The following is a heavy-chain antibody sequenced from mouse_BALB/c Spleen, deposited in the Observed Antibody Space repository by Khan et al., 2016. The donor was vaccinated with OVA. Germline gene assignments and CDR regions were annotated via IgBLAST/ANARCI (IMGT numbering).Heavy chain of an antibody. J-gene: IGHJ4*01. D-gene: IGHD2-10*01. V-gene: IGHV2-6-1*01. CDR1: GFSLTDYG. CDR3: ARQPYYHYNIMDY. CDR2: IWSDGST. Sequence: VQLVESGPGLVAPSQSLSITCTISGFSLTDYGVHWIRQPPGKGLEWLVVIWSDGSTTYNSALKSRLTITKDNSKSQVFLQMISLQTDDTAIYFCARQPYYHYNIMDYGGQGTSVTVSS.